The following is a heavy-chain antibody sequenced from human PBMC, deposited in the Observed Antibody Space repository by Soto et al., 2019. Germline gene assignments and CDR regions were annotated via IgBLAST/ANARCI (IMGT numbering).Heavy chain of an antibody. CDR3: ATQITMVRGAYWYCMDV. Sequence: GGSLRLSCAASGFTFSSYAMSWVRQAPGKGLEWVSAISGSGGSTYYADSVKGRFTISRDNSKNTLYLQMNSLRAEDRAVYYCATQITMVRGAYWYCMDVWGQGTTVTVSS. CDR2: ISGSGGST. CDR1: GFTFSSYA. D-gene: IGHD3-10*01. V-gene: IGHV3-23*01. J-gene: IGHJ6*02.